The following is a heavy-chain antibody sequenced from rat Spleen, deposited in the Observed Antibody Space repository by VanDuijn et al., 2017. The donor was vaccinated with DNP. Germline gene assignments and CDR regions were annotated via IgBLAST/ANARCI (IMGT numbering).Heavy chain of an antibody. D-gene: IGHD4-3*01. V-gene: IGHV5-31*01. Sequence: EVQLVESGGDLVQPGRSLKLSCVASGFTFNNYWMTWIRQVPGTGLEWVASITSSGGSTYYPDSVKGRFTISRDNAKNTLYLQMDSLRSEDAATYFCTTVFGNRFDYWGQGVMVTVSS. CDR2: ITSSGGST. J-gene: IGHJ2*01. CDR1: GFTFNNYW. CDR3: TTVFGNRFDY.